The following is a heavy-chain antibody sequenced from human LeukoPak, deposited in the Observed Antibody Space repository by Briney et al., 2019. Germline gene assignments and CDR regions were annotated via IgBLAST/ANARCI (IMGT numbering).Heavy chain of an antibody. CDR2: IYYSGST. V-gene: IGHV4-39*07. Sequence: KSGGSLRLSCAASGFTFSSYAMSWVRQPPGKGLEWIGSIYYSGSTYYNPSLKSRVTISVDTSKNQFSLKLSSVTAADTAVYYCARDIQYYYGSGSIPMDVWGKGTTVTVSS. J-gene: IGHJ6*04. CDR1: GFTFSSYA. D-gene: IGHD3-10*01. CDR3: ARDIQYYYGSGSIPMDV.